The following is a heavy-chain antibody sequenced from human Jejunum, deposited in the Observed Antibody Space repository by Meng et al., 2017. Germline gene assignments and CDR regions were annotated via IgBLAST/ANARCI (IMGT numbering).Heavy chain of an antibody. V-gene: IGHV4-30-4*01. CDR1: GGSISSGDYY. Sequence: QFKLQESGPGLVKPSQTLPPTCTVSGGSISSGDYYWSWIRQPPGKGLEWIGYIYYSGSTYYNPSLKSRVTISVDTSKNQFSLKLSSVTAADTAVYYCARTYADYPSYYFDYWGQGTLVTVSS. D-gene: IGHD4-17*01. J-gene: IGHJ4*02. CDR3: ARTYADYPSYYFDY. CDR2: IYYSGST.